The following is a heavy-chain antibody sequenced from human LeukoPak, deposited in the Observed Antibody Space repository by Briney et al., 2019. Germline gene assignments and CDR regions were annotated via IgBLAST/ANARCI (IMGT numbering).Heavy chain of an antibody. CDR1: GYTFTGYY. V-gene: IGHV1-2*02. D-gene: IGHD3-16*01. Sequence: ASVKVSCKASGYTFTGYYMHWVRQAPGQGLEWMGWINPNSGGTNYAQKFQGRVTITRDTSISTAYMELSRLRSDDTAVYYCARDLIPATLYYYYYYMDVWGKGTTVTVSS. CDR3: ARDLIPATLYYYYYYMDV. CDR2: INPNSGGT. J-gene: IGHJ6*03.